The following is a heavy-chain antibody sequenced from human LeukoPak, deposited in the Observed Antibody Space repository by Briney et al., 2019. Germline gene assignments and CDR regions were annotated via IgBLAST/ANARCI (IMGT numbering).Heavy chain of an antibody. CDR3: ARARSEGSCSGGSCYSGPDY. Sequence: GASVKVSCKASGGTFSSYTISWVRQAPGQGLEWMGRIIPILGIANYAQKFQGRVTITADKSTSTAYMELSSLRSEDTAVYYCARARSEGSCSGGSCYSGPDYWGQGTLVTVSS. D-gene: IGHD2-15*01. CDR1: GGTFSSYT. J-gene: IGHJ4*02. CDR2: IIPILGIA. V-gene: IGHV1-69*02.